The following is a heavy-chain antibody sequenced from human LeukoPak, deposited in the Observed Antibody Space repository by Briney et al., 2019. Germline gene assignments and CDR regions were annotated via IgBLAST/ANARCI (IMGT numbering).Heavy chain of an antibody. CDR1: GFTFSSYA. Sequence: PGGSLRLSCAASGFTFSSYAMSWVRQAPGKGLEWVSAISGSGGSTYYADSVKGRFTISRDNSKNTLYLQMNSLRAEDTAVYYYARRIQLWSRPFDYWGQGTLVTVSS. CDR2: ISGSGGST. D-gene: IGHD5-18*01. CDR3: ARRIQLWSRPFDY. J-gene: IGHJ4*02. V-gene: IGHV3-23*01.